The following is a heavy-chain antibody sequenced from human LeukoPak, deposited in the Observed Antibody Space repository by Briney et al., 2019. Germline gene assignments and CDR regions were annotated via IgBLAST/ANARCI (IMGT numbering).Heavy chain of an antibody. D-gene: IGHD6-13*01. CDR2: ISWNSGSI. J-gene: IGHJ4*02. CDR1: GFTFDDYA. CDR3: AKGGDIAAAGGLFDY. Sequence: GGSLRLSCAASGFTFDDYAMHWVRQAPGKGLEGVSGISWNSGSIGYADSVKGGFTISRDNAKNSLYLQMNSLRAEDTALYYCAKGGDIAAAGGLFDYWGQGTLVTVSS. V-gene: IGHV3-9*01.